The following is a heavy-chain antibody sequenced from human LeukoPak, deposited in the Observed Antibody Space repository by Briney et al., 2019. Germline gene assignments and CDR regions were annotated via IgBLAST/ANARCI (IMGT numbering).Heavy chain of an antibody. CDR1: GYTFTSYG. Sequence: ASVKVSCKASGYTFTSYGISWVRQAPGRWLEWMGWISAYNGNTNYAQKLQGRVTMTTDTSTSTAYMELRSLRSDDTAVYYCAREGGDIGSGYYLGLDYWGQGTLVTVSS. CDR3: AREGGDIGSGYYLGLDY. J-gene: IGHJ4*02. V-gene: IGHV1-18*01. D-gene: IGHD3-22*01. CDR2: ISAYNGNT.